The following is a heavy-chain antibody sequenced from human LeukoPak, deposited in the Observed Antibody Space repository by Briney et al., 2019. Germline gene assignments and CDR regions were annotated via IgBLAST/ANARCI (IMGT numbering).Heavy chain of an antibody. CDR2: IYYSGST. V-gene: IGHV4-31*03. D-gene: IGHD3-3*02. CDR1: GGSISSGGYY. J-gene: IGHJ3*02. CDR3: AADLQAFAFDI. Sequence: SETLSLTCTVSGGSISSGGYYWSWNRQHPGKGLEWIGYIYYSGSTFHNPSLKSRVTISVDTSKNQFSLKLNSVTAADTAVYYCAADLQAFAFDIWRQGTMVTVSS.